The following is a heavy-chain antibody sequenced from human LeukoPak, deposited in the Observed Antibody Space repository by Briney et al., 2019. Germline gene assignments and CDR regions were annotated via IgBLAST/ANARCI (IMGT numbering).Heavy chain of an antibody. CDR3: AKGYGPYYYDSSLDI. CDR1: EFTFSNYD. CDR2: ISYDGSNK. V-gene: IGHV3-30*18. J-gene: IGHJ3*02. Sequence: GRSLRLSCAASEFTFSNYDMHWVRQAPGKGLEWVAVISYDGSNKYYVDSVKGRFTISRDNSKNTLYLQMNSLRAVDTAVYYCAKGYGPYYYDSSLDIWGQGTMVTVSS. D-gene: IGHD3-22*01.